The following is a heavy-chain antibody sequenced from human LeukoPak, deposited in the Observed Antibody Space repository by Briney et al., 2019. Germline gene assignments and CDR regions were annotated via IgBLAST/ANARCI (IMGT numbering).Heavy chain of an antibody. Sequence: GGSLRLSCAASGFTFSSYNMNWVRQAPGEGLAWVSSISSSSSYMYYADSVKGRFTISRDNAKNLLYLQMNSLRVEDTAVYYCARGEDTAVVTGGYNWFDPWGQGTLVTVSS. D-gene: IGHD5-18*01. CDR1: GFTFSSYN. CDR2: ISSSSSYM. CDR3: ARGEDTAVVTGGYNWFDP. V-gene: IGHV3-21*06. J-gene: IGHJ5*02.